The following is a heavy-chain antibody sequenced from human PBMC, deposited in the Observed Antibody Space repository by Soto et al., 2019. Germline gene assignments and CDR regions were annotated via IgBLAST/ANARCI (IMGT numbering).Heavy chain of an antibody. V-gene: IGHV4-59*01. CDR1: GGSTSRYD. D-gene: IGHD6-13*01. CDR2: IYYSGST. J-gene: IGHJ4*02. Sequence: SETLSLTCNVSGGSTSRYDWSWIRQPPGKGLEWIGYIYYSGSTNYNPSLKSRVTISVDTSKNQFSLKLSSVTAADTAVYYCARHIPNSSSWPIDYWGQGTLVTVSS. CDR3: ARHIPNSSSWPIDY.